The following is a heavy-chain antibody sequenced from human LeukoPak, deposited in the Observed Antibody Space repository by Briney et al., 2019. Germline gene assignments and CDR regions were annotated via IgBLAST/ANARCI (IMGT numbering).Heavy chain of an antibody. CDR3: AKDHTIRSFDS. CDR2: INPNSGGT. D-gene: IGHD1-14*01. J-gene: IGHJ4*02. Sequence: ASVTVSCKASGYTFIGYYMHWVRQAPGQGLEWMGWINPNSGGTNYAQKFQGGVTMTRDRSISTAYMELSRLRSDDTAVYYCAKDHTIRSFDSWGQGTLVTVSS. CDR1: GYTFIGYY. V-gene: IGHV1-2*02.